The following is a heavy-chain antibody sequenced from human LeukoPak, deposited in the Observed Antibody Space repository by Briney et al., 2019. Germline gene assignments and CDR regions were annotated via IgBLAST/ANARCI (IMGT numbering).Heavy chain of an antibody. J-gene: IGHJ6*02. V-gene: IGHV3-7*01. CDR2: INQDGSEK. CDR3: ALSMVRGPFSFYYYGVDV. D-gene: IGHD3-10*01. Sequence: PGGSLRLSCAASGFTFSSYWMSWVRQAPGTGLEWVANINQDGSEKYSVDSVKGRFTVSRDNAKNSLYLEMNSLRADDTGVYYCALSMVRGPFSFYYYGVDVWGPGTAVTVSS. CDR1: GFTFSSYW.